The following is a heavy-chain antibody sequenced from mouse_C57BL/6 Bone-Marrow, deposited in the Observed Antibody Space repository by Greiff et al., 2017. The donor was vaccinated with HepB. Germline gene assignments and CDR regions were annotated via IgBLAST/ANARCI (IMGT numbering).Heavy chain of an antibody. CDR3: ARASSGYAWFAY. CDR2: ISDGGSYT. D-gene: IGHD3-2*02. CDR1: GFTFSSYA. Sequence: EVMLVESGGGLVKPGGSLKLSCAASGFTFSSYAMSWVRQTPEKRLEWVATISDGGSYTYYPDNVKGRFTISRDNAKNNLYLQMSHLKSEDTAMYYCARASSGYAWFAYWGQGTLVTVSA. V-gene: IGHV5-4*03. J-gene: IGHJ3*01.